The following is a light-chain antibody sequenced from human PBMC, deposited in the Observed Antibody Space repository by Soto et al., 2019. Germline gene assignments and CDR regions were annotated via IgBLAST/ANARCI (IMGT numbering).Light chain of an antibody. J-gene: IGKJ1*01. Sequence: DIPMTQSPSSLSASVGDRVTITCRASQGISNYLAWYQQKPGKVPMLLIYAASTLQSGVPCRCSGSGSGTYFTLTISRLQHEDVANYYCQKYNSAPWTFGQGTKVEIK. CDR2: AAS. CDR1: QGISNY. CDR3: QKYNSAPWT. V-gene: IGKV1-27*01.